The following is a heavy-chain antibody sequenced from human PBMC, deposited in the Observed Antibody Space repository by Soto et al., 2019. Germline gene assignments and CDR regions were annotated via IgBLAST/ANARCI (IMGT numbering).Heavy chain of an antibody. D-gene: IGHD6-13*01. CDR2: IYPGDSDT. CDR1: GYSFTSYW. CDR3: ARTSAAGKYYYGMDV. Sequence: PGESLKISCKGSGYSFTSYWIGWVRQMPGKGLEWMGIIYPGDSDTRYSPSLQGQVTNSADKSISTAYLQWSSLKASDTAMYYCARTSAAGKYYYGMDVWGQGTTVTVSS. J-gene: IGHJ6*02. V-gene: IGHV5-51*01.